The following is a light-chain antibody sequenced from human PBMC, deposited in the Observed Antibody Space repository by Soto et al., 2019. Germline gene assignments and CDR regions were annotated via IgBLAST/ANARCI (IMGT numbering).Light chain of an antibody. J-gene: IGKJ2*01. V-gene: IGKV2-30*01. Sequence: DVVMTQSPLSLPVTLGQPASISCRSSQSLVYSDGNTYLNWFQQRPGQSPRRLIYKVSNRDSGVPDRFSGSGSGTDFTLKISSVEAEDGGVYYCMQGKHWPLYTFGQGTKLEIK. CDR3: MQGKHWPLYT. CDR2: KVS. CDR1: QSLVYSDGNTY.